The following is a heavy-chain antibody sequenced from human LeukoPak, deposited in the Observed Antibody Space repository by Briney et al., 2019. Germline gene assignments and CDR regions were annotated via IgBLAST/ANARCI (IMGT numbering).Heavy chain of an antibody. CDR3: AKRTSSEYFDY. V-gene: IGHV3-23*01. CDR1: GFTFSNYA. D-gene: IGHD6-6*01. Sequence: RGESLKISCAASGFTFSNYAMSWVRQAPGKGLEWVSAISGSGGSTYYADSVKGRFTISRDNSKNTLYLQMNSLRAEDTAVYYCAKRTSSEYFDYWGQGTLVTVSS. J-gene: IGHJ4*02. CDR2: ISGSGGST.